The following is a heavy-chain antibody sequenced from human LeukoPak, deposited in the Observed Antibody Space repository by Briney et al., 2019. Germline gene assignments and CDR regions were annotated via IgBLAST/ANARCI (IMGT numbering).Heavy chain of an antibody. CDR1: GFTFSSYA. CDR3: ANLGYCSGGSCFVTFDY. Sequence: SGGSLRLSCAASGFTFSSYAMSWVRQAPGKGLEWVSAISGSGGSTYYADSVKGRFTISRDNSKNTLYLQMNSLRAEDTAVYYCANLGYCSGGSCFVTFDYWGQGTLVTVSS. D-gene: IGHD2-15*01. CDR2: ISGSGGST. J-gene: IGHJ4*02. V-gene: IGHV3-23*01.